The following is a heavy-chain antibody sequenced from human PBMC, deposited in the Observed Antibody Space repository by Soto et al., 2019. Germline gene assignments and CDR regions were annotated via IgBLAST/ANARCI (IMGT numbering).Heavy chain of an antibody. D-gene: IGHD6-13*01. Sequence: GESLKISCKGSGYSFTSYWIGWVRQMPGKGLEWMGIIYPGDSDTRYSPSFQGQVTISADKSISTAYLQWSSLKASDTAMYYCARQRPYDIAAAGPPDYWGQGTLVTVSS. CDR3: ARQRPYDIAAAGPPDY. CDR2: IYPGDSDT. CDR1: GYSFTSYW. J-gene: IGHJ4*02. V-gene: IGHV5-51*01.